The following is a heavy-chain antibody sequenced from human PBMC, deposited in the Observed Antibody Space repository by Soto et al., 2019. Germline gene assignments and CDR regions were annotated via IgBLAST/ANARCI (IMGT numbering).Heavy chain of an antibody. CDR1: GYTFTIYV. CDR2: INIYGGGT. J-gene: IGHJ4*01. CDR3: ARAVYYYDNSGLAF. V-gene: IGHV1-18*01. Sequence: QVHLEQSGPEVKKPGASVKVSCKASGYTFTIYVISWVRLSPGQGLEWMGWINIYGGGTNYAQKYQDRVTMTRDTSTTTVYLEMRSLTSDDTAIYYCARAVYYYDNSGLAFWVHGTLVTVSS. D-gene: IGHD3-22*01.